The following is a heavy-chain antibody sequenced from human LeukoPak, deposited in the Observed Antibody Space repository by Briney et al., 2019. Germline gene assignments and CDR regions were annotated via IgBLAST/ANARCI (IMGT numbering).Heavy chain of an antibody. Sequence: GASVKVSCKASGGTFSSYAISWVRQAPGQGLEWMGGIIPIFGTANYAQKFQGRVTITADESTSTAYMELSSLRSEDTAVYYCASLGPSSGLWFGESEPNWGQGTLVTVSS. J-gene: IGHJ4*02. CDR3: ASLGPSSGLWFGESEPN. D-gene: IGHD3-10*01. V-gene: IGHV1-69*13. CDR1: GGTFSSYA. CDR2: IIPIFGTA.